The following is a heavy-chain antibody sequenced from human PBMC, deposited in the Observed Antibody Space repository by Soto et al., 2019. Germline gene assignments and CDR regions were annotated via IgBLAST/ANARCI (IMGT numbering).Heavy chain of an antibody. CDR1: GGSINNFH. Sequence: SLTCSASGGSINNFHWSLIRQPPGKGLEWIGFVFYSGRTTYNPSLQSRVTISVDTSHNHFSLKVRSVTAADTATYYCARIKSGYSYGSIIDFWGQGKLVTVSS. J-gene: IGHJ4*02. V-gene: IGHV4-59*01. CDR3: ARIKSGYSYGSIIDF. D-gene: IGHD5-18*01. CDR2: VFYSGRT.